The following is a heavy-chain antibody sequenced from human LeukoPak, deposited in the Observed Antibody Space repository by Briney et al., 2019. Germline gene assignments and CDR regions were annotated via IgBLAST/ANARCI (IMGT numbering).Heavy chain of an antibody. CDR3: ARGHYDFWSGHLAIDY. Sequence: GASVKVSCKASGYTFTSYGISWVRQAPGQGLEWTGWISAYNGNTNYARKLQGRVTVTTDTSTSTAYMELRSLRSDDTAVYYCARGHYDFWSGHLAIDYWGQGTLVTVSS. CDR1: GYTFTSYG. J-gene: IGHJ4*02. CDR2: ISAYNGNT. D-gene: IGHD3-3*01. V-gene: IGHV1-18*01.